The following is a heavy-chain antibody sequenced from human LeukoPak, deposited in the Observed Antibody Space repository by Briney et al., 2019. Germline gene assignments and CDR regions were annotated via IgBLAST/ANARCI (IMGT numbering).Heavy chain of an antibody. D-gene: IGHD3-22*01. J-gene: IGHJ4*02. V-gene: IGHV3-30*03. CDR1: GFIFSNYG. Sequence: GGSLRLSCAASGFIFSNYGMHWVRQAPGKGLEWVAVISNDGRNKYYVDSVKGRFTISRDNFKNTLYLQMNSLRAEDTAVYYCARGVDYYENSGTIDYWGQGTLVTVSS. CDR3: ARGVDYYENSGTIDY. CDR2: ISNDGRNK.